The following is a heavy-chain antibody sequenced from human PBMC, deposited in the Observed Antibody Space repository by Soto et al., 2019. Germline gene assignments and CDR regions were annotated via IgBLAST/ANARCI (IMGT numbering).Heavy chain of an antibody. CDR2: IIPLFGTP. CDR1: GGIFSTYA. Sequence: QVQLVQSGAEVKKPGSSVKVSCKASGGIFSTYAISWLRQAPGQGLEWMGGIIPLFGTPNYAQRFQGRVTSTAYESTRTDYMELSRRRSEDTAVYYWARDRDDYRSVNYYIRSYSWGQGPLVTASS. CDR3: ARDRDDYRSVNYYIRSYS. V-gene: IGHV1-69*01. D-gene: IGHD3-10*01. J-gene: IGHJ4*02.